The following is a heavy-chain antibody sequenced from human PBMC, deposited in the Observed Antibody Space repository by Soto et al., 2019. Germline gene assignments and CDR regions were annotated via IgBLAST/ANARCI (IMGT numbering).Heavy chain of an antibody. CDR3: VRESYGAFNFYSTDV. D-gene: IGHD4-17*01. V-gene: IGHV6-1*01. J-gene: IGHJ6*02. CDR2: TYYRSKWYN. CDR1: GDRLFSNSAA. Sequence: PSQTLSLTCAISGDRLFSNSAAWNWIRQSPSRGLEWLGRTYYRSKWYNDYAVSVRGRISINPDTPKNQFSLQLNSVTPEDTAVYYFVRESYGAFNFYSTDVWGQGTTVTVSS.